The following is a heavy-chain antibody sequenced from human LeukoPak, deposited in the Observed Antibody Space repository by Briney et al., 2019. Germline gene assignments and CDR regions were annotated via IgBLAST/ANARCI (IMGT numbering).Heavy chain of an antibody. CDR3: ARALVFCSGGSCPAPYYFDY. D-gene: IGHD2-15*01. CDR2: INPSGGST. Sequence: ASVKVSCKASGYTFTSYYMHWVRQAPGQGLEWMGIINPSGGSTSYAQKFQGRVTMTRDMSTSTVYMELSSLRSEDTAVYYCARALVFCSGGSCPAPYYFDYWGQEPLVTVSS. J-gene: IGHJ4*02. V-gene: IGHV1-46*01. CDR1: GYTFTSYY.